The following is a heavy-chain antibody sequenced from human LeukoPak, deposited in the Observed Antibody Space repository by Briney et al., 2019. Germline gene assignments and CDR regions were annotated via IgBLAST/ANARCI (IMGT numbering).Heavy chain of an antibody. J-gene: IGHJ6*03. V-gene: IGHV1-46*01. CDR3: ARXPXXYSHYYYYYYMDX. D-gene: IGHD2-15*01. CDR1: GYTFTSYY. CDR2: INPSGGST. Sequence: ASVKVSCKASGYTFTSYYMHWVRQAPGQGLEWMGIINPSGGSTSYAQKFQGRVTMTRDTSTSTVYMELSSLRSEDTAVYYCARXPXXYSHYYYYYYMDXWGKGTTVTXSS.